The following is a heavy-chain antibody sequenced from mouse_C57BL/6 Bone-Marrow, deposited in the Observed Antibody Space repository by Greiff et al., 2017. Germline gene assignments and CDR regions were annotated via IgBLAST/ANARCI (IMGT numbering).Heavy chain of an antibody. CDR1: GYTFTDYN. CDR3: AITTVVATLDFDY. D-gene: IGHD1-1*01. J-gene: IGHJ2*01. Sequence: EVQLQESGPELVKPGASVKMSCKASGYTFTDYNMHWVKQSHGKILEWIGYINPNNGGTSYNQKFKGKATLTVNKSSSTAYMELRSLTSEDSAVYYCAITTVVATLDFDYWGQGTTLTVSS. V-gene: IGHV1-22*01. CDR2: INPNNGGT.